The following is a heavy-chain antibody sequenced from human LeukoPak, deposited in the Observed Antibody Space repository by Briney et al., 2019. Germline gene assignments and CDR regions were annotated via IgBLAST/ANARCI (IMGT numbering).Heavy chain of an antibody. CDR2: ISSNGGST. J-gene: IGHJ4*02. V-gene: IGHV3-64*04. CDR1: GFTFSSYA. CDR3: ARETTNWAYFGY. D-gene: IGHD7-27*01. Sequence: PGGSLRLSCSASGFTFSSYAMHWVRQAPGKGLEYVSAISSNGGSTYYADSVKGRFTISRDNSKNTLYLQLNSLRAEDTAVYYCARETTNWAYFGYWGQGTLVTVSS.